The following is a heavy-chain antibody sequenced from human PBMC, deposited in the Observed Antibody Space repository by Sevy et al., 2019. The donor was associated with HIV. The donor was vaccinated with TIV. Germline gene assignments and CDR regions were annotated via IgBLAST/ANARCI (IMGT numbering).Heavy chain of an antibody. CDR2: IWNDGSNQ. Sequence: GGSLRLSCAASGFTFSSYGMHWVRQAPGKGLEWVAVIWNDGSNQYYADSVEGRVTVSRDNYTNTLYLQMNSLRAEDTAVYYCARAPGYCTSTNCYDWFDPWGHGTLVTVSS. V-gene: IGHV3-33*01. CDR3: ARAPGYCTSTNCYDWFDP. CDR1: GFTFSSYG. J-gene: IGHJ5*02. D-gene: IGHD2-2*01.